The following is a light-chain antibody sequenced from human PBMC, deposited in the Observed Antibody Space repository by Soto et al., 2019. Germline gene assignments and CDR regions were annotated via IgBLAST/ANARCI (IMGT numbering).Light chain of an antibody. CDR3: QQYRSYSWT. V-gene: IGKV1-5*01. CDR1: QSIGSW. Sequence: DIQMTQSPLTLSASVGDRVIITCRASQSIGSWVAWYQQKPGKAPKLLIYDASSLESGVPSRFSGSGSGTDFPLTISSLRPDDFANYYCQQYRSYSWTFGQGTKVEIK. J-gene: IGKJ1*01. CDR2: DAS.